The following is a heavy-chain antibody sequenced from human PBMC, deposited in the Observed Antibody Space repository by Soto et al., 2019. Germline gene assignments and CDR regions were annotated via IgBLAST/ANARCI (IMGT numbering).Heavy chain of an antibody. J-gene: IGHJ4*02. CDR1: GGSISRCGYY. Sequence: SETLSLTCTVSGGSISRCGYYWGRIRQPPGKGLEWIGYIYYTGSANYTPSLKSRVTISIDTSKNQFSLNLSSVTATDTAVYYCARLDFDWLLFDFWGQGTLVTVSS. CDR2: IYYTGSA. V-gene: IGHV4-61*05. CDR3: ARLDFDWLLFDF. D-gene: IGHD3-9*01.